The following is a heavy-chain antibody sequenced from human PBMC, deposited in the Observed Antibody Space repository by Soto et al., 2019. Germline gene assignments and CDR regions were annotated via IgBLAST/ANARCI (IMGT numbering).Heavy chain of an antibody. V-gene: IGHV1-69*13. CDR2: IIPIFGTA. D-gene: IGHD6-19*01. Sequence: SVKVSCKASGGTFSSYSISWVRQSPVQGLEWMGGIIPIFGTANYAQKFQGRVTITADESTSTAYMELSSLRSEDTAVYYCARDRIAVAGTDYYGMDVWGQGTTVTVSS. CDR1: GGTFSSYS. J-gene: IGHJ6*02. CDR3: ARDRIAVAGTDYYGMDV.